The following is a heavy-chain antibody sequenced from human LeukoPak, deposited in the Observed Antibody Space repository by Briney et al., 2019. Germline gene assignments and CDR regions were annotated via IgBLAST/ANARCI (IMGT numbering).Heavy chain of an antibody. J-gene: IGHJ1*01. V-gene: IGHV3-30*02. D-gene: IGHD2-15*01. CDR2: IRYDGSNK. CDR1: ELTFSNYG. Sequence: PGGSLRLSCAAAELTFSNYGMHWVRQAPGKGLEWVAVIRYDGSNKYYADLVKGRFTISRDNSKNTLYLQMNSLTAEDTAMYYCAKSSSSSCPQDWGQGTLVTVSS. CDR3: AKSSSSSCPQD.